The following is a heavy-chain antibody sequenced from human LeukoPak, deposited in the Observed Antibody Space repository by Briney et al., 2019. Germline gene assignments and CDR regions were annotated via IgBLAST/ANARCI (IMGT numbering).Heavy chain of an antibody. V-gene: IGHV3-48*02. J-gene: IGHJ6*02. CDR3: ARDVSDCSGGSCYFTGYYYYYYGMDV. D-gene: IGHD2-15*01. CDR2: ISSGSSTI. CDR1: GFTFSSYS. Sequence: GGSLRLSCAASGFTFSSYSMNWVRQAPGKGLEWVSYISSGSSTIYYADSVKGRFTISRDNAKNSLYLQMNSLRDEDTAVYYCARDVSDCSGGSCYFTGYYYYYYGMDVWGQGTTVTVSS.